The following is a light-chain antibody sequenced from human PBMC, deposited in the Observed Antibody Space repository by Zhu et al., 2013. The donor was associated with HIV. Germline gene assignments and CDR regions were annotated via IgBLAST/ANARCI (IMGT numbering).Light chain of an antibody. CDR1: QSINGN. CDR3: QQYSEWFPIT. CDR2: GAS. J-gene: IGKJ3*01. Sequence: EIVMTQSPATLSVSPGERATLSCRASQSINGNLAWYQQKPDQTPRLLISGASARASGVPARFSGSGSGAEYTLIISSLQSDDFAIYYCQQYSEWFPITFGPGTKV. V-gene: IGKV3-15*01.